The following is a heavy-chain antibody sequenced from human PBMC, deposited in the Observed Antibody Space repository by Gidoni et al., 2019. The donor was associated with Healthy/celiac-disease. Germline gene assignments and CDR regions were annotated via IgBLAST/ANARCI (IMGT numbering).Heavy chain of an antibody. J-gene: IGHJ4*02. D-gene: IGHD3-10*01. V-gene: IGHV1-8*01. CDR2: MNPNSGNT. CDR1: GYTFPSYD. CDR3: ARPRSGSGSYWSQYYFDY. Sequence: QVQLVQSGAEVKKPGASVKVSCKASGYTFPSYDINWLRQATGQGLEWMGWMNPNSGNTGYAQKFQGRVTMTRNTSISTAYMELSSLRSEDTAVYYCARPRSGSGSYWSQYYFDYWGQGTLVTVSS.